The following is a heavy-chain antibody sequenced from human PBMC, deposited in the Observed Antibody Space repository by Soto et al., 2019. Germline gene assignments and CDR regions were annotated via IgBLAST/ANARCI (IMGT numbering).Heavy chain of an antibody. CDR2: INYSGST. CDR1: GGSISSGGYY. V-gene: IGHV4-31*03. CDR3: ARVGMVEYYDFWSGYN. D-gene: IGHD3-3*01. Sequence: QVQLQESGPGLVKPSQTLSLTCTVSGGSISSGGYYWSWIRQHPGKGLEWIGYINYSGSTYYNPSLKSRVTISVDTSKNQFSLKLSSVTAADTTVYYCARVGMVEYYDFWSGYNWGQGTLVTVSS. J-gene: IGHJ4*02.